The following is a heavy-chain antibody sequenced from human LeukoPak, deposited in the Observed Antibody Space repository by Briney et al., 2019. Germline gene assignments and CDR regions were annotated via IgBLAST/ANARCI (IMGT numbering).Heavy chain of an antibody. V-gene: IGHV3-30*02. CDR1: GFTFSDYG. J-gene: IGHJ6*03. CDR2: IRYDETIK. Sequence: GGSLRLSCAASGFTFSDYGMHWLRQAPGKGLERVAFIRYDETIKYYADSVKGRFTISRDNSKNTLYLQMTSLRPEDTAVYSCAKTGFQWGNYYYYMDVWGKGATVTVSS. D-gene: IGHD3-16*01. CDR3: AKTGFQWGNYYYYMDV.